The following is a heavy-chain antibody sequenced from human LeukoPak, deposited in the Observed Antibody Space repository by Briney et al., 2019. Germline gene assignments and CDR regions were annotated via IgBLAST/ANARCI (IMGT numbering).Heavy chain of an antibody. D-gene: IGHD6-13*01. Sequence: SENLSLTCTVSGGSISSSSYYWGWIRQPPGKGLEWIGSIYYSGSTYYNPYLKSRVTISVDTSKNQFSLRLSSVTAADTAVYYCAIGIADYYFDYWGQGTLVTVSS. CDR3: AIGIADYYFDY. J-gene: IGHJ4*02. V-gene: IGHV4-39*01. CDR1: GGSISSSSYY. CDR2: IYYSGST.